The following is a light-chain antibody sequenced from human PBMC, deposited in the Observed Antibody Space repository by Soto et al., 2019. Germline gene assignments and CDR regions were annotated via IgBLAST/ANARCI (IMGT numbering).Light chain of an antibody. CDR1: QDISKN. CDR2: AAS. V-gene: IGKV1-12*01. CDR3: HHTKGFPLT. Sequence: DIQMTQSPSSLSASVGARVTITCRASQDISKNLAWYQQIPGKAPKLLIFAASTLQSGVPSRFSASGSVTYFILTVGGLQPEDAATYYCHHTKGFPLTFGGGTKVEIK. J-gene: IGKJ4*02.